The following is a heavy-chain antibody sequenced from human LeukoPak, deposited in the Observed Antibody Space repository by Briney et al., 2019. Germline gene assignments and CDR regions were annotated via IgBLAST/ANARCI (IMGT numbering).Heavy chain of an antibody. D-gene: IGHD5-18*01. V-gene: IGHV1-18*01. Sequence: GASVKVSCKASGYTFTSYGISWVRQAPGQGLEWMGWISAYNGNTNYAQKLQGRVTMTTDTSTSTAYMELRSLRSEDTAVYYCATGPRIQLWWYFDYWGQGTLVTVSS. CDR3: ATGPRIQLWWYFDY. CDR2: ISAYNGNT. J-gene: IGHJ4*02. CDR1: GYTFTSYG.